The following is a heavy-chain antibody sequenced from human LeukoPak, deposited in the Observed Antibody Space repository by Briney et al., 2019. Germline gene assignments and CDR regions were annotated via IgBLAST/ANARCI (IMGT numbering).Heavy chain of an antibody. V-gene: IGHV3-74*01. J-gene: IGHJ4*02. D-gene: IGHD1-26*01. Sequence: GVSLSLSCRASVFTLRNYCKHGVPETRGGALVWFSRINTDGTTRYADSVKGRFTISRDNAKNTLYLQMDSLRAEDTAVYYCARGAGIVGSTTPFDYWGQGALVTVSS. CDR1: VFTLRNYC. CDR3: ARGAGIVGSTTPFDY. CDR2: INTDGTT.